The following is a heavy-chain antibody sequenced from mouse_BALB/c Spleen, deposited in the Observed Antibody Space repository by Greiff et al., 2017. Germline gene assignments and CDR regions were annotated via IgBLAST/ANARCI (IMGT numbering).Heavy chain of an antibody. CDR2: ILPGSGST. J-gene: IGHJ4*01. CDR3: ARLRNAMDY. Sequence: QVQLQQSGAELMKPGASVKISCKATGYTFSSYWIEWVKQRPGHGLEWIGEILPGSGSTNYNEKFKGKATFTADTSSSTAYMQLSSLTSEDSAVYYCARLRNAMDYWGQGTSVTVSS. CDR1: GYTFSSYW. V-gene: IGHV1-9*01.